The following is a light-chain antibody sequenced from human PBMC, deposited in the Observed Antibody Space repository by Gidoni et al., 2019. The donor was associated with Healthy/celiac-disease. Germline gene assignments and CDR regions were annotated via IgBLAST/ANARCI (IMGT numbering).Light chain of an antibody. CDR1: QSVSSN. V-gene: IGKV3-15*01. Sequence: ELVMTQSPATLSVSPEERATLSCRASQSVSSNLAWYQQKPGQAPRLLIYGASTRATGIPARFSGSGSGTEFTLTISSLQSEDFAVYYCQQYNNWPLTFGQGTKVEIK. CDR3: QQYNNWPLT. J-gene: IGKJ1*01. CDR2: GAS.